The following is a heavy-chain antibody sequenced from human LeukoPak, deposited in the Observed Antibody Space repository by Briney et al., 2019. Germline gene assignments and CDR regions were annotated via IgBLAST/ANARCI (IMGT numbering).Heavy chain of an antibody. CDR2: IYYSGST. Sequence: SETLSLTCTVSGGSISSSNYYWGWIRQPPGKGLEWIGSIYYSGSTYYNPSLKSRVIISLDTPKNQFSLNLSSVTAADTAVYYCVRESGDLGKTYDSWGQGTLVTVSS. D-gene: IGHD7-27*01. V-gene: IGHV4-39*07. CDR1: GGSISSSNYY. CDR3: VRESGDLGKTYDS. J-gene: IGHJ4*02.